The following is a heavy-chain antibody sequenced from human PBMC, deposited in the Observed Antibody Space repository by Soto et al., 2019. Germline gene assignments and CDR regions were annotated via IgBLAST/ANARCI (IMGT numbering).Heavy chain of an antibody. CDR2: FDPEDGET. D-gene: IGHD3-3*01. CDR3: ATSGGVSSPNVYYYYYMDV. J-gene: IGHJ6*03. Sequence: QVQLVQSGAEVKKPGASVKVSCKVSGYALTELSMHWVRQAPGKGLEWMGGFDPEDGETIYAQKFQGRVTMTEDTSTDTAYMELSSLRSEDTAVYYCATSGGVSSPNVYYYYYMDVWGKGTTVTVSS. V-gene: IGHV1-24*01. CDR1: GYALTELS.